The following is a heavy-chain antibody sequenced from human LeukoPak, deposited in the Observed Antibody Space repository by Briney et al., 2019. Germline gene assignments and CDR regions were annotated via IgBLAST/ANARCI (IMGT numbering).Heavy chain of an antibody. CDR3: ARDIPPSHYSGSYFDY. J-gene: IGHJ4*02. CDR1: GYTFTSYY. Sequence: ASVKVSCKASGYTFTSYYMHWVRQAPGQGLEWMGIINPSGGSTSYAQKFQGRVTMTRDTSTSTVYMELSSLRSEDTAVYYCARDIPPSHYSGSYFDYWGQGTLVTVSS. V-gene: IGHV1-46*01. CDR2: INPSGGST. D-gene: IGHD1-26*01.